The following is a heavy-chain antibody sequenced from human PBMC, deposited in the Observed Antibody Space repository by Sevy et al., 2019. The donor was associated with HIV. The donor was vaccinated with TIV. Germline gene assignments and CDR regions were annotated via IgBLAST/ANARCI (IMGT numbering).Heavy chain of an antibody. CDR2: VYRSGTT. J-gene: IGHJ5*02. V-gene: IGHV4-4*02. Sequence: SETLSLTCAVSGDSINSQNWWNWIRQPPGMSLEWFGEVYRSGTTNYNPSLKSRVTISLDKSQNQFSLTLSSVTAADTAVYYCARGGPKRTYNGFDPWGQGTQVTVSS. CDR1: GDSINSQNW. D-gene: IGHD3-16*01. CDR3: ARGGPKRTYNGFDP.